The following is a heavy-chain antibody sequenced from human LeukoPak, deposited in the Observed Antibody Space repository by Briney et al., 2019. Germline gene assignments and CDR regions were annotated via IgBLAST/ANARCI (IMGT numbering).Heavy chain of an antibody. Sequence: PGGCLKLSCAASGVTFSSHSMNWVRQAPGKGLEWVSSIGSSSSSIYFADSVKGRFTISRDNAKNSLYLQMNSLRAEDTAMYYCARESGEAFDIWGQGTMVTVSS. V-gene: IGHV3-21*06. CDR3: ARESGEAFDI. CDR2: IGSSSSSI. J-gene: IGHJ3*02. CDR1: GVTFSSHS.